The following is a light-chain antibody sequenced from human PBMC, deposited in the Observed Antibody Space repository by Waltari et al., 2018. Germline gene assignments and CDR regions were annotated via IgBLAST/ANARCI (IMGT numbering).Light chain of an antibody. V-gene: IGKV1-9*01. CDR1: QGISSY. Sequence: IQLTQFQSSLSASVGDRVTITCRASQGISSYLAWYQQKPGKAPNLLIYAVFTLQSGVPSRFSGSGSGTDFTLTIRSLQPEDFATYFCQQFNTYPLTFGQGTRLEI. CDR2: AVF. J-gene: IGKJ5*01. CDR3: QQFNTYPLT.